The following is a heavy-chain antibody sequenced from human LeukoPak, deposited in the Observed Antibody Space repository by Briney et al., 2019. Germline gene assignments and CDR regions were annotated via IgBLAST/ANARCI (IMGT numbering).Heavy chain of an antibody. V-gene: IGHV1-18*01. Sequence: GASVKVSCKASGYTFTSYGISWVRQAPGQGLKWMGWISAYNGDTNYAQKLQGRVTMTTDTSTSTAYMELRSLRSDDTAVYYCARTRSVPAATGPDRQKNWFDPWGQGTLVTVSS. J-gene: IGHJ5*02. CDR1: GYTFTSYG. CDR2: ISAYNGDT. D-gene: IGHD2-2*01. CDR3: ARTRSVPAATGPDRQKNWFDP.